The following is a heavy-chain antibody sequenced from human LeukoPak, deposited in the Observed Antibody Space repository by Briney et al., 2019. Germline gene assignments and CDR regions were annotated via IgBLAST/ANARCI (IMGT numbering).Heavy chain of an antibody. D-gene: IGHD3-10*01. CDR2: IYPGDSDT. V-gene: IGHV5-51*01. CDR3: ARGSGSLYYYYGMDV. Sequence: GESLKISCKGSGYSFTSYWIGWVRQMPGKGLEWMGIIYPGDSDTRYSPSFQGQVTISADKSIGTAYLQWSSLKASDTAMYYCARGSGSLYYYYGMDVWGQGTTVTVSS. J-gene: IGHJ6*02. CDR1: GYSFTSYW.